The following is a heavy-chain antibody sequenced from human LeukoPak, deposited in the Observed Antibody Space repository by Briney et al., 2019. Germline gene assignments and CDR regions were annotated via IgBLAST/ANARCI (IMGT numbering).Heavy chain of an antibody. Sequence: GGSPILSCAASGFTFSSYAMSWVRQAPGKGLEWVSAISGSGGSTYYADSVKGRFTISRDNSKNTLYLQMNSLRAEDTAVYYCATDIMTPTDYFDYWGQGTLVTVSS. CDR3: ATDIMTPTDYFDY. CDR2: ISGSGGST. V-gene: IGHV3-23*01. J-gene: IGHJ4*02. D-gene: IGHD3-9*01. CDR1: GFTFSSYA.